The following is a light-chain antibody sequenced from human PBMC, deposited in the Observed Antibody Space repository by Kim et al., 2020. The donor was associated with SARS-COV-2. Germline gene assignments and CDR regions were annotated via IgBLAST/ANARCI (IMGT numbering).Light chain of an antibody. CDR2: GAS. Sequence: SPGKRAPLSSRAIQSVSSSYLAWYQQKPGQAPRPPIYGASSRATGIPDRFRGSGSGTDFTLTISRLEPEDFAVYYCQQYGSSPLTFGGGTKVDIK. CDR3: QQYGSSPLT. V-gene: IGKV3-20*01. CDR1: QSVSSSY. J-gene: IGKJ4*01.